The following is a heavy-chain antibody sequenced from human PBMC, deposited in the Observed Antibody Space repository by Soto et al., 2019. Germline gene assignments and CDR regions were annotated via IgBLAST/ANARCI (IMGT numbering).Heavy chain of an antibody. J-gene: IGHJ1*01. CDR3: ARDGAEDCSSTSCPKYFQH. Sequence: ASVKVSCKASGYTFTGYYMHWVRQAPGQGLEWMGWINPNSGGTNYAQKFQGWVTMTRDTSISTAYMELSRLRSDDTAVYYGARDGAEDCSSTSCPKYFQHWGQGTLVTVSS. CDR1: GYTFTGYY. V-gene: IGHV1-2*04. CDR2: INPNSGGT. D-gene: IGHD2-2*01.